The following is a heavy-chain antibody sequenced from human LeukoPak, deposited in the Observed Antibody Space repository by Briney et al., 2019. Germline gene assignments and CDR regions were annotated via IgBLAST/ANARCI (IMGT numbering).Heavy chain of an antibody. Sequence: PSQTLSLTCTVSGGSISSYYWSWIRHTPGKGLEWIGYIYYSGSTNYNPSLKSRVTISVDTSKNQFSLKLCSVTAADTPVYYCARAGGYNSYLDYWGQGSLATVPS. V-gene: IGHV4-59*01. D-gene: IGHD5-24*01. J-gene: IGHJ4*02. CDR2: IYYSGST. CDR3: ARAGGYNSYLDY. CDR1: GGSISSYY.